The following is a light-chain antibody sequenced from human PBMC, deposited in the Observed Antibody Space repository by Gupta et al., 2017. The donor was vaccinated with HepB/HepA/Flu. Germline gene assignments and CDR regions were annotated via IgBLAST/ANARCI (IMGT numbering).Light chain of an antibody. CDR1: SSDVGTYKF. Sequence: QSALTQPASVSGPPGLSITISCTVTSSDVGTYKFFSWYQQYPGKAPKVMIYEVSKRPSGVSNRFSGSKSGNTASLTISGLQPEDEADYYCCAYATGSTYVLGTGTMVTVL. CDR3: CAYATGSTYV. J-gene: IGLJ1*01. V-gene: IGLV2-23*02. CDR2: EVS.